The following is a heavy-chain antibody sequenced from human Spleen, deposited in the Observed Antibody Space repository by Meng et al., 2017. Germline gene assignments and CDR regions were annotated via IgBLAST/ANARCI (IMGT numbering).Heavy chain of an antibody. V-gene: IGHV3-11*04. Sequence: GESLKISCVASGFPFSDYYLAWIRQSPGKGLEWLSYITSRGSTIYYADSVKGRFTISRDNAKNSLYLQMNSLRAEETAVYYCAMSGSYDEVDYWGQGTLVTVSS. CDR3: AMSGSYDEVDY. CDR2: ITSRGSTI. J-gene: IGHJ4*02. D-gene: IGHD1-26*01. CDR1: GFPFSDYY.